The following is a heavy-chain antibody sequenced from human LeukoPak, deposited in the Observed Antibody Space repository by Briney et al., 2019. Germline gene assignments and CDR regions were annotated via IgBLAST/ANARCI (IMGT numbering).Heavy chain of an antibody. D-gene: IGHD5-18*01. V-gene: IGHV1-8*03. CDR2: MNPNSGNT. Sequence: GASVKVSCKASGYTFTSYDINWVRQATGQGLEWMGWMNPNSGNTGYAQKFQGRVTITGNTSISTAYMELSSLRSEDTAVYYCARAPGIQLWPRGAFDIWGQGTMVTVSS. CDR3: ARAPGIQLWPRGAFDI. J-gene: IGHJ3*02. CDR1: GYTFTSYD.